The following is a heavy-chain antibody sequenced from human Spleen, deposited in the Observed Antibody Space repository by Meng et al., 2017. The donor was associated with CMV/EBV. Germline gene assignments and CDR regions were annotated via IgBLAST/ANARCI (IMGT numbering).Heavy chain of an antibody. CDR1: GGSISSYY. D-gene: IGHD5-18*01. Sequence: SETLSLTCTVSGGSISSYYWSWLRQPPGKGLEWIGYIFYTGSTNYNPFLKSRVSISVDSSKNQFSLKLNSVTAADTALYYCARGGLGSRGYSYLEYWGQGTLVTVSS. CDR3: ARGGLGSRGYSYLEY. J-gene: IGHJ4*02. V-gene: IGHV4-59*01. CDR2: IFYTGST.